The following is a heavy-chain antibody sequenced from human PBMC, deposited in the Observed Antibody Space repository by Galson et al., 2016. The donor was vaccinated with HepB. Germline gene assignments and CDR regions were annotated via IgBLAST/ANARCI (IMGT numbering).Heavy chain of an antibody. CDR1: GFIFSSYA. D-gene: IGHD5-12*01. V-gene: IGHV3-23*01. J-gene: IGHJ4*02. CDR2: LSGSDGST. CDR3: AKGWGVATTTHFDY. Sequence: SLRLSCAASGFIFSSYAMSWVRQAPGKGLEWVSGLSGSDGSTYCADSVKGRFTTSRDNSKNTLYLQMNSLRAEDTAVYYCAKGWGVATTTHFDYWGQGILVIVSS.